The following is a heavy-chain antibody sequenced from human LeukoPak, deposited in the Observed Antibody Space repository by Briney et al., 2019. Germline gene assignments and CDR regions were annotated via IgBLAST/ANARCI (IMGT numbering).Heavy chain of an antibody. CDR2: IIPIFGTA. D-gene: IGHD2-2*01. CDR1: GGTFSSYA. V-gene: IGHV1-69*13. Sequence: ASVKVSCKASGGTFSSYAISWVRQAPGQGLEWMGGIIPIFGTANYAQKFQGRVTITADESTSTAYMELSSLRSEDTAVYYCARWGEDVVVVPAAPRDWFDPWGQGNLVTVSS. J-gene: IGHJ5*02. CDR3: ARWGEDVVVVPAAPRDWFDP.